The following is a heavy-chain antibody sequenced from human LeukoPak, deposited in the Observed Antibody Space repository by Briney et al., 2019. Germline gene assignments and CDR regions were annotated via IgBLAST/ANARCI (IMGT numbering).Heavy chain of an antibody. D-gene: IGHD6-13*01. CDR3: ARLAAAGTLYYGMDV. CDR2: IYYSGST. CDR1: GGSISSYY. Sequence: PSETLSLTCTVSGGSISSYYWSWIRQPPGKGLEWIGYIYYSGSTNYNPSLKSRVTISVDTSKNQCSLKLSSVTAADTAVYSCARLAAAGTLYYGMDVWGQGTTVTVSS. J-gene: IGHJ6*02. V-gene: IGHV4-59*08.